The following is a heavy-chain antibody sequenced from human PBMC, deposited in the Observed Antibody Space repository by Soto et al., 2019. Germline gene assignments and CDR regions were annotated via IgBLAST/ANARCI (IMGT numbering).Heavy chain of an antibody. CDR1: GYSFSSYW. V-gene: IGHV5-51*01. CDR3: ARHLSVVTYYYGMDV. Sequence: PGESLKISCKGSGYSFSSYWIGWVRQMPGKGLEWMGIIYPGDSDIRYSPSFQGQVTISADKSISTAYLQWSSLKASDTAMYYCARHLSVVTYYYGMDVWGQGTTVTVSS. J-gene: IGHJ6*02. D-gene: IGHD2-21*02. CDR2: IYPGDSDI.